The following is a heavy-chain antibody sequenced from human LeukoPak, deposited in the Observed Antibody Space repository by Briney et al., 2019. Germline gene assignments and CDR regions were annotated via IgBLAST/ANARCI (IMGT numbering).Heavy chain of an antibody. Sequence: SETLSLTCTVSGGSISSYYWSWIRQPAGKGLEWIGRIYTSGSTNYNPSLKSRVTMSVDTSKNQFSLKLSSVTAADTAVYYCARGRDYYGSGSYLVDPWGQGTLVTVSS. CDR3: ARGRDYYGSGSYLVDP. J-gene: IGHJ5*02. CDR1: GGSISSYY. D-gene: IGHD3-10*01. CDR2: IYTSGST. V-gene: IGHV4-4*07.